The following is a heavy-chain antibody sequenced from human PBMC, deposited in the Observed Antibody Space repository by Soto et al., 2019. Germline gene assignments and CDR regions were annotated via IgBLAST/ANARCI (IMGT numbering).Heavy chain of an antibody. J-gene: IGHJ4*02. CDR3: AKDKTRNWAFDC. V-gene: IGHV3-30*18. D-gene: IGHD7-27*01. CDR1: GFTFSTSG. Sequence: QVQLVESGGGVVQPGRSLRLSCPASGFTFSTSGMHWVRQAPGKGLEWVAVISSDGRDKYYADSVKGRFTISRDNSKNTLYLQMNSLRGEDMAVYYCAKDKTRNWAFDCWGQGTLVTVSS. CDR2: ISSDGRDK.